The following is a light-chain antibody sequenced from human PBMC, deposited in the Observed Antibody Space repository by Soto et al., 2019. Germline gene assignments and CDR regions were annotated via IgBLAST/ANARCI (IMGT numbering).Light chain of an antibody. CDR1: QSVGRF. Sequence: DIQMTQSPSSLSASVGDRVTITCRASQSVGRFLNWYQQKPGKAPTVLINVASTLRSGVPSRFSGSGSGTEFTLTISSLQPDDFATYYCQQYNSISLLTFGGGTKGDIK. CDR3: QQYNSISLLT. CDR2: VAS. V-gene: IGKV1-5*01. J-gene: IGKJ4*01.